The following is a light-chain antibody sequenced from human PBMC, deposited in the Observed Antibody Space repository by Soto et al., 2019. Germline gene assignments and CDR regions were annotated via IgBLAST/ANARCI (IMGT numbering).Light chain of an antibody. CDR3: CSYAGTYTVV. Sequence: QSVLTQPRSVSGSPGQSVTISCTGTSSDVGGHDYVSWYQQHPGKAPKLMMYGVSERPSGVPDRFSGSKSGNTASLTISGLQAEDEADYSCCSYAGTYTVVFGGGTQLTVL. V-gene: IGLV2-11*01. CDR1: SSDVGGHDY. CDR2: GVS. J-gene: IGLJ2*01.